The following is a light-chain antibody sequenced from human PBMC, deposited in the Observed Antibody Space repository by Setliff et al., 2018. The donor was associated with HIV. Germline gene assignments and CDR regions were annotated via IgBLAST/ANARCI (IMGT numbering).Light chain of an antibody. J-gene: IGLJ1*01. CDR2: EVT. CDR1: SSDVGNYNY. CDR3: SSYTTNTTFV. V-gene: IGLV2-14*01. Sequence: QSAPTQPASVSGSPGQSITISCTGTSSDVGNYNYVSWYQQHPGKAPKLMIYEVTYRPSGVSNRFSGSKSGNTASLTISGLQAEDEADYYCSSYTTNTTFVFGTGTKVTV.